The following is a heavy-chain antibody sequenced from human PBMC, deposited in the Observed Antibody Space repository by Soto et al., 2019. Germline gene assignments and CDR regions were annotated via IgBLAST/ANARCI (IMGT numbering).Heavy chain of an antibody. D-gene: IGHD2-2*01. V-gene: IGHV1-18*01. CDR3: ARARKDIVVVPAAPDY. CDR2: ISAYNGNT. CDR1: GYTFTSYG. Sequence: GASVKVSCKASGYTFTSYGISRVRQAPGQGLEWMGWISAYNGNTNYAQKLQGRVTMTTDTSTSTAYMELRSLRSDDTAVYYCARARKDIVVVPAAPDYWGQGTLVTVS. J-gene: IGHJ4*02.